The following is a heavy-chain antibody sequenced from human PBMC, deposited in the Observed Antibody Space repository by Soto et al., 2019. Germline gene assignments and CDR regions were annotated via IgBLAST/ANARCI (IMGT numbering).Heavy chain of an antibody. CDR1: GFTFSSYA. D-gene: IGHD5-12*01. CDR2: ISYDGSNK. Sequence: PGGSLRLSCAASGFTFSSYAMHWVRQAPGKGLEWVAVISYDGSNKYYADSVKGRFTISRDNSKNTLYLQMNSLRAEDTAVYYCAKDRGYSGYEYYYYYGMDVWGQGTTVTVSS. CDR3: AKDRGYSGYEYYYYYGMDV. J-gene: IGHJ6*02. V-gene: IGHV3-30*04.